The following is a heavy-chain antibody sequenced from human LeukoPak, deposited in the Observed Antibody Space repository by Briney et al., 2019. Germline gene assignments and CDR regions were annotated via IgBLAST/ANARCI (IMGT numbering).Heavy chain of an antibody. CDR1: GGSFSGYY. D-gene: IGHD3-9*01. CDR2: INHSGST. Sequence: SETLSLTCAVYGGSFSGYYWSWIRQPPGKGLEWIGEINHSGSTNYNPSLKSRVTISVDTSKNQFSLKLSSVTAADTAVYYCARGQLRYFDWLGFAFDIWGQGTMVTVSS. V-gene: IGHV4-34*01. CDR3: ARGQLRYFDWLGFAFDI. J-gene: IGHJ3*02.